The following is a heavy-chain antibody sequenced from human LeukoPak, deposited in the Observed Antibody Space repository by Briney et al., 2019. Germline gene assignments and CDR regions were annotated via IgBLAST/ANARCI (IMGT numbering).Heavy chain of an antibody. J-gene: IGHJ4*02. CDR3: AKQYDFWSGPDY. CDR2: ISAYNGNT. CDR1: GYTFTNYG. Sequence: ASVKVSCKASGYTFTNYGISWVRQGPGQGLEWMGWISAYNGNTNYAQTLQGRVTMTTDTSTSTAYMELRSLRSDDTAVYYCAKQYDFWSGPDYWGQGTLVTVSS. V-gene: IGHV1-18*01. D-gene: IGHD3-3*01.